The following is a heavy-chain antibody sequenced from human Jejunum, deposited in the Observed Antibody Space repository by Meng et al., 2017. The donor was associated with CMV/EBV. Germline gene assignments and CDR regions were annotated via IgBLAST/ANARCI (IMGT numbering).Heavy chain of an antibody. D-gene: IGHD6-25*01. CDR3: TGGHSGGY. V-gene: IGHV3-53*05. CDR1: GLTVNSDH. CDR2: LANTGGT. J-gene: IGHJ4*02. Sequence: SSAVSGLTVNSDHMNWARQRPGKGLEWLSVLANTGGTHYVDSVRGRFTISRDSSENTVYLQMNSLRSEDTAVYYCTGGHSGGYWGQGTLVTVSS.